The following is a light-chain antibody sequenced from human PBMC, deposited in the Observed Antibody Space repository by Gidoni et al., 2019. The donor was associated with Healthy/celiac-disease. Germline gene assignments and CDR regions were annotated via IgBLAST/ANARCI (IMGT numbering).Light chain of an antibody. J-gene: IGKJ2*01. CDR2: GAS. CDR1: QSVSSSY. CDR3: QQYGSSQEYT. V-gene: IGKV3-20*01. Sequence: EIVLTQSPGTLSLSPGERATLSCRASQSVSSSYLAWYQQKPGQAPRLLIYGASSRATGIPDRVSGSGSGTDFTLTISRLEPEDFAVYYCQQYGSSQEYTFGQGTKLEIK.